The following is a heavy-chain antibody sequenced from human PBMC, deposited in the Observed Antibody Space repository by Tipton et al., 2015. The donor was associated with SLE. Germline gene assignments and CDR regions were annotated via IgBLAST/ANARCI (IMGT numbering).Heavy chain of an antibody. V-gene: IGHV3-30*02. J-gene: IGHJ4*02. CDR1: GFTFSNYG. CDR2: IRYGGINE. Sequence: SLRLSCAAFGFTFSNYGMHWVRQAPGKGLEWMAFIRYGGINEYYADSMKGRFTNSRDNSKNTLYLRMISLRAEDAAIYYCAKGSSSGYHSFEYWGQGTLVTVSS. D-gene: IGHD3-22*01. CDR3: AKGSSSGYHSFEY.